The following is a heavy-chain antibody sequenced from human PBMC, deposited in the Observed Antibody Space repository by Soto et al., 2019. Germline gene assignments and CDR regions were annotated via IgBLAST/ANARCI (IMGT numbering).Heavy chain of an antibody. D-gene: IGHD3-10*01. CDR1: GYSITSGYY. J-gene: IGHJ4*02. CDR2: IYHSGST. Sequence: KLPETLSLTCDVSGYSITSGYYWAWIRQPPGKGLEWIASIYHSGSTFYNLSLKSRVTISLDKSKNQFSLKVSSVTAADTAMYYCARDPQGLEGDGRDYWGQGTLVTVSS. CDR3: ARDPQGLEGDGRDY. V-gene: IGHV4-38-2*02.